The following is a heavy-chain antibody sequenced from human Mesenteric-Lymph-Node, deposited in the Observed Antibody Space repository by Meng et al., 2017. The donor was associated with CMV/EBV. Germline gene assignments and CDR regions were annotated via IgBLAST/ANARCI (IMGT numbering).Heavy chain of an antibody. CDR3: ATFTDFWSGYYRGWLDP. CDR1: TFYNYA. Sequence: TFYNYAITWVRQAPGQGLEWVGRIIPVIPSTNYAQKFQGRVTITADRSSNTAYMELSSLTSEDTAVYYCATFTDFWSGYYRGWLDPWGQGTLVTVSS. D-gene: IGHD3-3*01. CDR2: IIPVIPST. V-gene: IGHV1-69*06. J-gene: IGHJ5*02.